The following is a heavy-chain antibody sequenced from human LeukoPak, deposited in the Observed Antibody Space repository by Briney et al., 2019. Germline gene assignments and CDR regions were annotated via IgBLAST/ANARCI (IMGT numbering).Heavy chain of an antibody. CDR3: TRVLRYPDY. CDR2: IRSKANGYAT. D-gene: IGHD3-9*01. J-gene: IGHJ4*02. V-gene: IGHV3-73*01. CDR1: GFIFSGSA. Sequence: GGSLRLSCAASGFIFSGSAMHWVRQASGKGLEWVGRIRSKANGYATAYAASVKGRFTISRDDSKNTAYLQMNSLKTEDTAVYYCTRVLRYPDYWGQGTLVTVSS.